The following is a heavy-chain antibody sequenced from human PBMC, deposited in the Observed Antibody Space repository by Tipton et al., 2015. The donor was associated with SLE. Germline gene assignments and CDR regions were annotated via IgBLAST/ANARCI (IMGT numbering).Heavy chain of an antibody. CDR2: INHSGST. CDR1: GGSFSGYY. J-gene: IGHJ4*02. Sequence: TLSLTCAVYGGSFSGYYWSWIRQPPGKGLEWIGEINHSGSTNYNPSLKSRVTISVDTSKNQFSLKLSSVTAADTAVYYCSVQLIRLGELLDYWGQGTLVTVSP. D-gene: IGHD3-16*01. V-gene: IGHV4-34*01. CDR3: SVQLIRLGELLDY.